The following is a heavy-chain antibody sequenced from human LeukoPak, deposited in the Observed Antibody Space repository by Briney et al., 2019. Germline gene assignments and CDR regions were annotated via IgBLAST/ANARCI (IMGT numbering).Heavy chain of an antibody. CDR3: ATINDYGEQNTDY. D-gene: IGHD4-17*01. Sequence: ASVKVSCKASGYTFTSYDINWVRQATGQGLEWMGWMNPNSGNTGYAQKFQGRVTMTRNTSISTAYMELSSLRSDDTAVYYCATINDYGEQNTDYWGQGTLVTVSS. CDR2: MNPNSGNT. J-gene: IGHJ4*02. CDR1: GYTFTSYD. V-gene: IGHV1-8*01.